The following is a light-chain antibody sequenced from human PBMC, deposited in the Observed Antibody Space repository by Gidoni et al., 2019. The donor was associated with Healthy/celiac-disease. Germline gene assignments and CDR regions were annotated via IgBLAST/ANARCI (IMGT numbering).Light chain of an antibody. CDR1: QSISSW. Sequence: DIQMTQSPSTLSASVGDRVTITCRASQSISSWLAWYQQKPGNAPKLLIYDASSLEIGVPSRFSGSGSGTEFTLTISSLQPDDFATYYCQQYNSYSQTFGQGTKVEIK. CDR2: DAS. V-gene: IGKV1-5*01. J-gene: IGKJ1*01. CDR3: QQYNSYSQT.